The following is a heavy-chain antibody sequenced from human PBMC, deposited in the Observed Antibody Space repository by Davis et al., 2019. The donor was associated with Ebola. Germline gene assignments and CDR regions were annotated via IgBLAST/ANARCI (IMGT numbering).Heavy chain of an antibody. J-gene: IGHJ6*02. Sequence: SETLSLTCTVSGGSISSSSYYWGWIRQPPGKGLEWIGSIYYSGSTNYNPSLKSRVTISVDTSKNQFSLKLSSVTAADTAVYYCARTSYYDFWSGYYAYYYGMDVWGQGTTVTVSS. D-gene: IGHD3-3*01. V-gene: IGHV4-39*07. CDR3: ARTSYYDFWSGYYAYYYGMDV. CDR2: IYYSGST. CDR1: GGSISSSSYY.